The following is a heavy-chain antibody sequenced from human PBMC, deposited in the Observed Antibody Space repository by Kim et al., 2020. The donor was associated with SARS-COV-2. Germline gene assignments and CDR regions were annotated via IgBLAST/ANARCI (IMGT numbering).Heavy chain of an antibody. J-gene: IGHJ3*02. V-gene: IGHV3-13*04. D-gene: IGHD6-13*01. Sequence: GGSLRLSCAASGFTFSSYDMHWVRQATGKGLEWVSAIGTAGDTYYPGSVKGRFTISRENAKNSLYLQMNSLRAGDTAVYYCARVGGIAAAGRAFDIWGQGTMVTVSS. CDR3: ARVGGIAAAGRAFDI. CDR2: IGTAGDT. CDR1: GFTFSSYD.